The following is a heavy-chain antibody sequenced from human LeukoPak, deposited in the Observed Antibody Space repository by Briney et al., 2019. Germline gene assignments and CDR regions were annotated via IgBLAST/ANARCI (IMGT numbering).Heavy chain of an antibody. Sequence: QPGRSLRLSCTASGFTFGDYAMSWVRQAPGKGLEWVGFIRSKAYGGTTEYAASVKGRFTISRDDSKSIAYLQMNSLKTEDTAVYYCTGWGYYYGMDVWGQGTTVTVSS. D-gene: IGHD3-16*01. J-gene: IGHJ6*02. CDR2: IRSKAYGGTT. CDR3: TGWGYYYGMDV. V-gene: IGHV3-49*04. CDR1: GFTFGDYA.